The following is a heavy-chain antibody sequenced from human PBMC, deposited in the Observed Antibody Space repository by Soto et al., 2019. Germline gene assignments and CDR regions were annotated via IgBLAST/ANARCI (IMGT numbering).Heavy chain of an antibody. V-gene: IGHV3-23*01. CDR3: AKVKTWTYLDF. CDR1: GFTFTNYA. J-gene: IGHJ4*02. D-gene: IGHD5-12*01. Sequence: GGSLRLACAASGFTFTNYAMTWVRQAPGRGLEWVSSISGSGETTYYADAVEGRFTISRDNSKNTLYLQMNSLRAEDTALYYCAKVKTWTYLDFWGQGTLVTVSS. CDR2: ISGSGETT.